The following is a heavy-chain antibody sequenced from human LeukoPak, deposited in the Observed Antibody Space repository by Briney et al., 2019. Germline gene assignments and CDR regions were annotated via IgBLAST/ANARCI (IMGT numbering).Heavy chain of an antibody. CDR3: AREYCSGTSCYTKSGDYYYMDV. J-gene: IGHJ6*03. D-gene: IGHD2-2*02. Sequence: ASVKVSCKASGYTFTSYDINWVRQAPGQELEWMGWINPNSGGTNYAQKFQGRVTMTRDTSISTAYMELSRLRSDDTAVYYCAREYCSGTSCYTKSGDYYYMDVWGKRTTVTVSS. CDR1: GYTFTSYD. CDR2: INPNSGGT. V-gene: IGHV1-2*02.